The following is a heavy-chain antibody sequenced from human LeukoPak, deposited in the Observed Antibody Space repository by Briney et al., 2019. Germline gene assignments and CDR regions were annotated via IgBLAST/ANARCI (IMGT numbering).Heavy chain of an antibody. CDR1: GGSISNGNSY. J-gene: IGHJ4*02. D-gene: IGHD5-24*01. Sequence: SETLSLTCTVSGGSISNGNSYWNWIRQPAGKGLEWIGRIHTSGTTNYNPSLKSRVTISVDTSKNQFSLNLNSVTAADTAVYYCAREQRWLQSLDYWGQGNPVTVSS. CDR2: IHTSGTT. CDR3: AREQRWLQSLDY. V-gene: IGHV4-61*02.